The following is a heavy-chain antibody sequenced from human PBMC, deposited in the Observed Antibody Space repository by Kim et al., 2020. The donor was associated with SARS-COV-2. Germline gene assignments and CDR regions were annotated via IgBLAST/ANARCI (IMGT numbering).Heavy chain of an antibody. D-gene: IGHD1-26*01. V-gene: IGHV3-23*01. CDR2: ST. CDR3: AKDRVGATTY. Sequence: STDYADSVKGRFTISRDNSKNTLYLQMNSLRAEDTAVYYCAKDRVGATTYWGQGTLVTVSS. J-gene: IGHJ4*02.